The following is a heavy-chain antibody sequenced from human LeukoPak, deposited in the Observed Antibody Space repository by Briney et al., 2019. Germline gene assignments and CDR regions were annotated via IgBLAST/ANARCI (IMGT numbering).Heavy chain of an antibody. CDR1: GFTFSSYG. V-gene: IGHV3-23*01. CDR3: AKDPNFYYCMDV. J-gene: IGHJ6*03. CDR2: ISGSGGST. Sequence: GGSLRLSCAASGFTFSSYGMSWVRQAPGKGLEWVSSISGSGGSTYYADSVKGRFTISRDNSKNTLYLQMNSLRAEDTAVYYCAKDPNFYYCMDVWGKGTTVTISS.